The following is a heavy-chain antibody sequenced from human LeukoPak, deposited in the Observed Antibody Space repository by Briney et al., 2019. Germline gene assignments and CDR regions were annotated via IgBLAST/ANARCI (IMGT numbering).Heavy chain of an antibody. J-gene: IGHJ5*02. CDR2: IYHSGST. V-gene: IGHV4-38-2*01. CDR3: AGESTNQNH. D-gene: IGHD1-1*01. CDR1: GYSISSGYY. Sequence: SETLSLTCAVSGYSISSGYYWGWIRQPPGKGLEWIGSIYHSGSTYYNPSLKSRVTISVDTSKNQFSLKLSSVTAADTAVYYCAGESTNQNHWGQGTLVTVSS.